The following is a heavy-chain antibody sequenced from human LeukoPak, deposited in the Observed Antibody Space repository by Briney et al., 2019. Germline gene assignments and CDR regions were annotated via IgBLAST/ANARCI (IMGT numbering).Heavy chain of an antibody. CDR2: ISGSGGST. J-gene: IGHJ4*02. D-gene: IGHD6-19*01. CDR1: GFTFSSYA. CDR3: ATRLAGTRGYYFDY. Sequence: GGSLRLSCAASGFTFSSYAMSWVRQAPGKGLEWVSAISGSGGSTYYADSVKGRFTISRDNSKNTLYLQMNSLRAEDTAVYYCATRLAGTRGYYFDYWGQGTLVTVSS. V-gene: IGHV3-23*01.